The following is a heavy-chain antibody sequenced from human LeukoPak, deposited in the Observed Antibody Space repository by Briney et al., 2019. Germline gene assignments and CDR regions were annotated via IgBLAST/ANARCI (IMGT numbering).Heavy chain of an antibody. V-gene: IGHV4-59*08. D-gene: IGHD3-22*01. CDR1: GGSISGYY. CDR3: ARAPVSSHDSSGYPLFDY. CDR2: ISYSGIT. J-gene: IGHJ4*02. Sequence: PSGTLSLTCTVSGGSISGYYWSWIRQPPGERQEWIGYISYSGITNYNPSLKSRLTISVDTSKNQFSLKLSSVTAADTAVYYCARAPVSSHDSSGYPLFDYWGQGTLVTVSS.